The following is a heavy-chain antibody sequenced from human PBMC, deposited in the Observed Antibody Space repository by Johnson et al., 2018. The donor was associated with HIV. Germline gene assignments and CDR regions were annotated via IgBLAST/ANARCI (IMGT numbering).Heavy chain of an antibody. Sequence: QMQLVESGGGVVRPGGSLRLSCAASGFTFSSYAMHWVRQAPGKGLEWVAVIWYDGSNKYYADSVKGRFTISRDNSKNTLYLQMNSLRADDTAVYYCAKDRRVVDWFNAYDAFDIWGQGTMVTVSS. J-gene: IGHJ3*02. CDR2: IWYDGSNK. V-gene: IGHV3-33*06. CDR3: AKDRRVVDWFNAYDAFDI. D-gene: IGHD3-9*01. CDR1: GFTFSSYA.